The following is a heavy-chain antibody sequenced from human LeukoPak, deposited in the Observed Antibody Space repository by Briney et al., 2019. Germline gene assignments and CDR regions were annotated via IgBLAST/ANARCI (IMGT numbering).Heavy chain of an antibody. J-gene: IGHJ4*02. CDR3: ARHVTVAGTWNY. Sequence: PSETLSLTCTVSGGSISSSSYSWGWIRQPPGKGLEWIGSIYYSGSTYYNPSLKSRVTISVDTSKNQFSLKLSSVTAADTAVYYCARHVTVAGTWNYWGQGTLVTVSS. CDR1: GGSISSSSYS. V-gene: IGHV4-39*01. CDR2: IYYSGST. D-gene: IGHD6-19*01.